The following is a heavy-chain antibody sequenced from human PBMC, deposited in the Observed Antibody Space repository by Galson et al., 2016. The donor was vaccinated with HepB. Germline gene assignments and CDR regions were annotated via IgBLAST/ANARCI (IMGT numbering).Heavy chain of an antibody. CDR2: INPNSGGT. J-gene: IGHJ4*02. V-gene: IGHV1-2*02. Sequence: SVKVSCKASGYTFTGYYMHWVRQAPGQGLEWMGWINPNSGGTNYAQKFQGRVTMTRATSISTAYMKLSRLRSDDTAVYYCIKWFGELLRPADFDYWGQGTLVTVSS. D-gene: IGHD3-10*01. CDR1: GYTFTGYY. CDR3: IKWFGELLRPADFDY.